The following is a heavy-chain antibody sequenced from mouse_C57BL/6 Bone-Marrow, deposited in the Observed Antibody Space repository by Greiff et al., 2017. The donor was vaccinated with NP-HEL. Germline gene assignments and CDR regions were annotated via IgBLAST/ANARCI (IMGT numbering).Heavy chain of an antibody. V-gene: IGHV1-69*01. CDR1: GYTFTSYW. Sequence: VQLQQSGAELVMPGASVKLSCKASGYTFTSYWMHWVKQRPGQGLEWIGEIDPSDSYTNYNQKFKGKSTLTVDKSSSTAYMQLSSLTSEDSAVYYCAREVGRASYFDYWGQGTTLTVSS. J-gene: IGHJ2*01. CDR2: IDPSDSYT. CDR3: AREVGRASYFDY. D-gene: IGHD4-1*01.